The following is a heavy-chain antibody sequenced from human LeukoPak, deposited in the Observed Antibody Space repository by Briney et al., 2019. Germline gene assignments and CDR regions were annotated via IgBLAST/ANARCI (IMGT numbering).Heavy chain of an antibody. CDR1: GFTVSSNY. CDR3: ASGSSSSGWYYFDY. D-gene: IGHD6-19*01. V-gene: IGHV3-66*01. J-gene: IGHJ4*02. CDR2: IYSGGNT. Sequence: GGSLRLSCAASGFTVSSNYVTWVRQAPAKGLEWVSVIYSGGNTNYADSVKGRFTISRDISKNTLYLQMNSLRAEDTAVYYCASGSSSSGWYYFDYWGQGTLVTVSS.